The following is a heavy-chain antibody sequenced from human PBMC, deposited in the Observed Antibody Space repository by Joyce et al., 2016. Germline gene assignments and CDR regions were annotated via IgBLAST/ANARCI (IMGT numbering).Heavy chain of an antibody. J-gene: IGHJ4*02. V-gene: IGHV1-46*03. CDR2: INPNGGNT. Sequence: QVQLVQSGAEVKKPGASVKVSCKASGYTFTSYYMHWVRQAPGQGLEWMGVINPNGGNTNYAQKFQGRVTMTRDKSSSTVYMELSSLKSEDTAMYYCVRVEGGFSDWGQGTLLTVSS. D-gene: IGHD3-16*01. CDR3: VRVEGGFSD. CDR1: GYTFTSYY.